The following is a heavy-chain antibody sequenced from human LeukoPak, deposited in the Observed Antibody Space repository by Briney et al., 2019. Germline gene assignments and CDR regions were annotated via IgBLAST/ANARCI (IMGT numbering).Heavy chain of an antibody. V-gene: IGHV3-9*01. CDR3: AKGSVACTYFDY. J-gene: IGHJ4*02. Sequence: GRSLRLSCAASGFTFDDYAMHWVRQAPGKGLEWVSGISWNSGSIGYADSVKGRFTISRDNAKNSLYLQMNSLRAEDTALYYCAKGSVACTYFDYWGQGTLVTVSS. D-gene: IGHD6-19*01. CDR2: ISWNSGSI. CDR1: GFTFDDYA.